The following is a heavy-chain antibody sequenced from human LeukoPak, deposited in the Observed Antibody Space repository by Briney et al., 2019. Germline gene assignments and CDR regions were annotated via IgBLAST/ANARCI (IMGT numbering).Heavy chain of an antibody. Sequence: ASVKVSCKASGGTFSSYAISWVRPAPGQGLEWMGRIIPILGIANYAQKFQGRVTITADKSTSTAYMELSSLRSEDTAVYYCARDQNVVVVAATFDYWGQGTLVTVSS. V-gene: IGHV1-69*04. D-gene: IGHD2-15*01. CDR3: ARDQNVVVVAATFDY. CDR2: IIPILGIA. CDR1: GGTFSSYA. J-gene: IGHJ4*02.